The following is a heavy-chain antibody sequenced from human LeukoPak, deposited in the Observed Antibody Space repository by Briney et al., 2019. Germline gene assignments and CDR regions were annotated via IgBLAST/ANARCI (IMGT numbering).Heavy chain of an antibody. Sequence: SGPTLVKPTPTLTLTCSFSGFSLTTSGEGVGWIRQPPGKALEWLATIYWNDAEHYSPSLKSRLTLTKDTSKNQVVLTLTNMDPVDTATYYCVHRLQWELLMADPHIRDFWGQGTLVTVSS. V-gene: IGHV2-5*01. CDR2: IYWNDAE. D-gene: IGHD1-26*01. J-gene: IGHJ4*02. CDR3: VHRLQWELLMADPHIRDF. CDR1: GFSLTTSGEG.